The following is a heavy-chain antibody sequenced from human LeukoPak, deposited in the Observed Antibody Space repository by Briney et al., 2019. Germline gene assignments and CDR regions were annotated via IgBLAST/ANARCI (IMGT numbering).Heavy chain of an antibody. Sequence: ASVKVSCKASGGTFSSYAISWVRQAPGQGLEWMGWMNPNSGNTGYAQKFQGRVTMTRNTSISTAYMELSSLRSEDTAVYFCARDPPPTVVAQDAFDIWGQGTMVTVSS. CDR3: ARDPPPTVVAQDAFDI. CDR2: MNPNSGNT. CDR1: GGTFSSYA. D-gene: IGHD4-23*01. V-gene: IGHV1-8*02. J-gene: IGHJ3*02.